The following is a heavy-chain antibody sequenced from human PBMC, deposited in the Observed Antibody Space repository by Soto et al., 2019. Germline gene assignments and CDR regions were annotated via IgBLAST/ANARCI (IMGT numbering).Heavy chain of an antibody. Sequence: ASVKVSCKASGGTFSSYAISWVRQAPGHGLEWMGGIIPIFGTANYAQKFQGRVTITVDKSTSTAYMDLSSLRSEDTAVYYCARSRTSVVTQFDPWGQGTLVTVSS. V-gene: IGHV1-69*06. CDR2: IIPIFGTA. D-gene: IGHD2-21*02. CDR1: GGTFSSYA. J-gene: IGHJ5*02. CDR3: ARSRTSVVTQFDP.